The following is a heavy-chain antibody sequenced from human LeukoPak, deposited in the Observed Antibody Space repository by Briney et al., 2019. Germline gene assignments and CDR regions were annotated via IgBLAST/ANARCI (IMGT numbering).Heavy chain of an antibody. D-gene: IGHD3-10*02. Sequence: GGSLGLSCAASGFTFSSYGMHWVRQAPGKGLEWVAVIWYDGSNKYYADSVKGRFTISRDTSKNTLFLQMSSLTVEDTAVYYCTTFVALRAFDVWGQGTMVTVS. CDR3: TTFVALRAFDV. V-gene: IGHV3-33*03. J-gene: IGHJ3*01. CDR2: IWYDGSNK. CDR1: GFTFSSYG.